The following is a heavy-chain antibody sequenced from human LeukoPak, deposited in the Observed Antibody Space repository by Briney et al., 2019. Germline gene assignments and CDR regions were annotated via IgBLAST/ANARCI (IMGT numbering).Heavy chain of an antibody. J-gene: IGHJ5*02. Sequence: GGSLSFSCAASGFTVSSNYMSWFGRAPGKGLEWVSVIYSGSSTYYGDSVKGRFTITRDNSKNTLYLQMNSLRAEDTAVYYCARAPEWELLHPWGQGTLVTVSS. V-gene: IGHV3-53*05. CDR2: IYSGSST. CDR1: GFTVSSNY. CDR3: ARAPEWELLHP. D-gene: IGHD1-26*01.